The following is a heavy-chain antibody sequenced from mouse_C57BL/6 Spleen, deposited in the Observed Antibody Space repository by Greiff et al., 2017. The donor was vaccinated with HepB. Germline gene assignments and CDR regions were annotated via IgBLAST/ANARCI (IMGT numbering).Heavy chain of an antibody. V-gene: IGHV14-2*01. J-gene: IGHJ2*01. D-gene: IGHD1-1*01. Sequence: EVQLQQSGAELVKPGASVKLSCTASGFNIKDYYMHWVKQRTEQGLEWIGRIDPEDGETKYAPNFQGKATITADTASNTAYLQLSSLTSEDTAVYDCASLGSPYYCDYWGQGTTLTVSS. CDR2: IDPEDGET. CDR3: ASLGSPYYCDY. CDR1: GFNIKDYY.